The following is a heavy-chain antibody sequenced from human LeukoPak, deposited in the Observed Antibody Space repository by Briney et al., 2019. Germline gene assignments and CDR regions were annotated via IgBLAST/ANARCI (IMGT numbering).Heavy chain of an antibody. CDR3: AKRSGYSYGYFDY. Sequence: PGGSLRLSCAASGFTFSSYGMSRVRQAPGKGLEWVSAISGSGGSTYYADSVKGRFTISRDNSKNTLYLQMNSLRAEDTAVYYCAKRSGYSYGYFDYWGQGTLVTVSS. CDR2: ISGSGGST. J-gene: IGHJ4*02. V-gene: IGHV3-23*01. CDR1: GFTFSSYG. D-gene: IGHD5-18*01.